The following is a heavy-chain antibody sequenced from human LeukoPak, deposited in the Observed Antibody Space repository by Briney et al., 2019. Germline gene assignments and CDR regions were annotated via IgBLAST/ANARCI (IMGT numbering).Heavy chain of an antibody. D-gene: IGHD6-19*01. V-gene: IGHV3-21*01. CDR3: ASAHTGYSSGWNDY. J-gene: IGHJ4*02. CDR2: ISSSSSYI. CDR1: GFTFSSYS. Sequence: PGGSLRLSCAASGFTFSSYSMNWVRQAPGKGLEWVSSISSSSSYIYYADSLKGRFTISRDNAKNSLYLQMNSLRAEDTAVYYCASAHTGYSSGWNDYWGQGTLVTVSS.